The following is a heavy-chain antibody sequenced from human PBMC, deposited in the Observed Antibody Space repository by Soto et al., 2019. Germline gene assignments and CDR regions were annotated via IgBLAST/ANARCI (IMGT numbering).Heavy chain of an antibody. J-gene: IGHJ3*02. CDR3: ARHRRYYYDSRGYSPLDAFEI. D-gene: IGHD3-22*01. Sequence: SETLSLTCTVSSGSITDYYCSWIRQPPGKGLEWIGYIYYSGSTNYNPSLKSRVTISVDTSKNQFSLKLSSVTAADTAVYYCARHRRYYYDSRGYSPLDAFEIWGQGTMVPVSS. CDR2: IYYSGST. CDR1: SGSITDYY. V-gene: IGHV4-59*08.